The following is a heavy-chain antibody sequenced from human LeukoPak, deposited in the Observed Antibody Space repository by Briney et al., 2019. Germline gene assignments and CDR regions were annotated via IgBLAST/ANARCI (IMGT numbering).Heavy chain of an antibody. CDR3: ARHGASGSYLYYFDY. CDR1: GGSISSYY. J-gene: IGHJ4*02. V-gene: IGHV4-59*08. Sequence: PSETLSLTCTVSGGSISSYYWSWIRQTPGKGLEWTGYIYYSGSTNYNPSLKSRVTISVDTSKNQFSLKLSSVTAADTAVYFCARHGASGSYLYYFDYWGQGTLVTVSS. CDR2: IYYSGST. D-gene: IGHD1-26*01.